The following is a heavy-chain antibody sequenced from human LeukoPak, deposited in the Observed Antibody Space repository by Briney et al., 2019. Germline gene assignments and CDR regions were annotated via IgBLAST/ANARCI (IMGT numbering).Heavy chain of an antibody. V-gene: IGHV1-18*01. CDR3: ARSPIETYRFHYYTMDV. J-gene: IGHJ6*02. Sequence: ASVKVSCKASGYTFARYGVSWVRQAPGQGLEWMGWIGIVKNRIDYAQKLQGRLTMTTDAAASTAFMELRSLRSDDTAVYYCARSPIETYRFHYYTMDVWGQGTTVTVSS. CDR2: IGIVKNRI. CDR1: GYTFARYG. D-gene: IGHD4-11*01.